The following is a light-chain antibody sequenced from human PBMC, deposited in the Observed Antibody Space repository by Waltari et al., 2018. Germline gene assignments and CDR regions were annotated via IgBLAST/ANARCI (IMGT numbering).Light chain of an antibody. Sequence: DIVMTQSPASLTVTPGEPASISCRSSQSLLDNNEYNYLEWYLQKPGQSPQILIYVGSNRASGVPDRFSGSGSGTDFTLKISRVEAEDAGVYYCMEALQSVTFGQGTRLEIK. CDR1: QSLLDNNEYNY. V-gene: IGKV2-28*01. CDR2: VGS. CDR3: MEALQSVT. J-gene: IGKJ5*01.